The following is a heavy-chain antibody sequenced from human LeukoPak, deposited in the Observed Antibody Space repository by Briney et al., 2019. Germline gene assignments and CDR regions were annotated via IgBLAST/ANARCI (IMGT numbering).Heavy chain of an antibody. CDR3: ARGTGANGDAFDI. CDR2: IIPIFGTA. J-gene: IGHJ3*02. CDR1: GGTFSSYA. V-gene: IGHV1-69*06. D-gene: IGHD7-27*01. Sequence: SVKVSCKASGGTFSSYAISWVRQAPGQGVEWMGGIIPIFGTANYAQKFQGRVTITADKSTSTAYMELSSLRSEDTAVYYCARGTGANGDAFDIWGQGTMVTVSS.